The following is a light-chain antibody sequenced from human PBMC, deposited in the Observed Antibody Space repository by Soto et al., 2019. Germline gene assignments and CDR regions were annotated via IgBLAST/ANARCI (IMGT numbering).Light chain of an antibody. Sequence: EILMTQSPATLSVSPGERATLSCRASQSVSSNLAWYQQKVGQAPRLLIYGASTRATGIPARFSGSGSGTDLPLPLSSLQSEDFAVYFCQQYNNWPPLTFGGGTKVEIK. J-gene: IGKJ4*01. CDR1: QSVSSN. V-gene: IGKV3D-15*01. CDR3: QQYNNWPPLT. CDR2: GAS.